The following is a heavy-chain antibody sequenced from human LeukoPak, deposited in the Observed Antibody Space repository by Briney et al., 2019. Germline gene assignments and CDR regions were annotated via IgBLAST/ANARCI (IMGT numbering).Heavy chain of an antibody. J-gene: IGHJ6*02. CDR1: GYTFTSYG. Sequence: SVKVSCKASGYTFTSYGISWLRQAPGQGRERMGWISAYNGNISYAQKSHGRVTMTTGTSTSTAYMELRSLRSDDTAVYYCARELGGAGSYFFPYYGMDVWGQGTTVTVSS. CDR3: ARELGGAGSYFFPYYGMDV. CDR2: ISAYNGNI. V-gene: IGHV1-18*01. D-gene: IGHD3-10*01.